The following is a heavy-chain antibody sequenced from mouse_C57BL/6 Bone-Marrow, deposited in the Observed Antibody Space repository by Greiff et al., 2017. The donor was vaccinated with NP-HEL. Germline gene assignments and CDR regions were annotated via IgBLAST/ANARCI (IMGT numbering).Heavy chain of an antibody. J-gene: IGHJ3*01. Sequence: EVKLVESGGGLVKPGGSLKLSCAASGFTFSSYAMSWVRQTPEKRLEWVATISDGGSYTYYPANVKGRFTISRDNAKNNLYLQMSHLKSEDTAMYYCARGGLFAYWGQGTLVTVSA. CDR1: GFTFSSYA. V-gene: IGHV5-4*03. CDR2: ISDGGSYT. CDR3: ARGGLFAY.